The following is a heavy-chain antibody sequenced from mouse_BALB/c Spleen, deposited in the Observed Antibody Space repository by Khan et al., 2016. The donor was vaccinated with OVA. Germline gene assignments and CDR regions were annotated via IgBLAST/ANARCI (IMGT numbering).Heavy chain of an antibody. V-gene: IGHV3-2*02. J-gene: IGHJ2*01. CDR2: ISYSGRT. CDR1: GYSITSDYA. D-gene: IGHD1-1*01. Sequence: EVQLQESGPGLVNPSQSLSLTCTVTGYSITSDYAWNWIRQFPGNKLEWMGYISYSGRTSYNPSLKSRISINRDTSKNQVLLQLNSVTTTDTASYYCARSITITTLVATDFDYWGQGTTLTVSS. CDR3: ARSITITTLVATDFDY.